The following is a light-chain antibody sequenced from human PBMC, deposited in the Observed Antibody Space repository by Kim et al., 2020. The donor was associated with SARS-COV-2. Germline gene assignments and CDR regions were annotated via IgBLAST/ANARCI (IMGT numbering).Light chain of an antibody. CDR1: SSNIGNNY. V-gene: IGLV1-51*01. CDR3: GTWDSSLSAGV. J-gene: IGLJ3*02. Sequence: QSVLTQPPSVSAAPGQKVTISCSGSSSNIGNNYVSWYQQLPGTAPKLLIYGNNKRPSGIPDRFSGSQSGTSATLGITGLQTGDEADYYCGTWDSSLSAGVFGGGTQLTVL. CDR2: GNN.